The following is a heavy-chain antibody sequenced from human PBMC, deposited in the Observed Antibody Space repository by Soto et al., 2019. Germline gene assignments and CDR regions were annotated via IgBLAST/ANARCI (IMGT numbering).Heavy chain of an antibody. V-gene: IGHV4-4*07. J-gene: IGHJ6*02. D-gene: IGHD2-2*01. CDR1: GGSISSYY. CDR3: ARGEYCSSTSRLNGYYYYYYGMDV. Sequence: TSETLSLTCTVSGGSISSYYWSWIRQPAGKGLEWIGRIYTSGSTNYNPSLKSRVTMSVDTSKNQFSLKLSSVTAADTAAYYCARGEYCSSTSRLNGYYYYYYGMDVWGQGTTVTVSS. CDR2: IYTSGST.